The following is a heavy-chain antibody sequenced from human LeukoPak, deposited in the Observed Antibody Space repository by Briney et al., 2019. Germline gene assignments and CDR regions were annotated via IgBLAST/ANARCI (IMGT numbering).Heavy chain of an antibody. J-gene: IGHJ4*02. CDR1: GYSISSGYY. CDR2: IYYSGST. Sequence: SETLSLTCTVSGYSISSGYYWGWIRQPPGKGLEWIGYIYYSGSTNYNPSLKSRVTISVDTSKNQFSLKLSSVTAADTAVYYCASGRAGDFDYWGQGTLVTVSS. V-gene: IGHV4-61*01. CDR3: ASGRAGDFDY. D-gene: IGHD6-13*01.